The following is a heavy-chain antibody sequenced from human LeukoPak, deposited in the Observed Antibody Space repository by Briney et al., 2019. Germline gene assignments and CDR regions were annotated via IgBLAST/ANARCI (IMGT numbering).Heavy chain of an antibody. CDR1: GFTFSSYG. Sequence: GRSLRLSCAASGFTFSSYGMHWVRQAPGKGLEWVAVIWYDGSNKYYADSVKGRFTISRDNSKNTLYLQMNSLRAEDTAVYYCARPFGLWVGFDAFDIWGQGTMVTVSS. V-gene: IGHV3-33*01. CDR3: ARPFGLWVGFDAFDI. CDR2: IWYDGSNK. J-gene: IGHJ3*02. D-gene: IGHD3/OR15-3a*01.